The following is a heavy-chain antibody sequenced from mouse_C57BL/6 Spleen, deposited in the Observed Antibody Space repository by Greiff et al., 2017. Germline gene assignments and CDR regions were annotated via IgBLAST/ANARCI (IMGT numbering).Heavy chain of an antibody. V-gene: IGHV1-85*01. CDR2: IYPRDGST. Sequence: QVQLQQSGPELVKPGASVKLSCKASGYTFTSYDINWVKQRPGQGLEWIGRIYPRDGSTKYNEKFKGKATLTVDTSSSTAYMELHSLTSEDSAVYFCALYYYGSSYWYFDVWGTGTTVTVSS. D-gene: IGHD1-1*01. J-gene: IGHJ1*03. CDR1: GYTFTSYD. CDR3: ALYYYGSSYWYFDV.